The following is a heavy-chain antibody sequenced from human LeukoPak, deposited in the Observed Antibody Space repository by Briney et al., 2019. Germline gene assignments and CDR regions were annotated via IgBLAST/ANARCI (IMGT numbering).Heavy chain of an antibody. V-gene: IGHV3-30*03. J-gene: IGHJ4*02. Sequence: PGGSLRLSCAASGFIFSTYGIHWVRQAPGKGLEWVAVISNDGSNKYYADSVKGRFTISRDNSKNTLYLQMNSLRAEDTAVYYCARGSYYDFWSGYYGADVAENWGQGTLVTVSS. CDR1: GFIFSTYG. CDR3: ARGSYYDFWSGYYGADVAEN. D-gene: IGHD3-3*01. CDR2: ISNDGSNK.